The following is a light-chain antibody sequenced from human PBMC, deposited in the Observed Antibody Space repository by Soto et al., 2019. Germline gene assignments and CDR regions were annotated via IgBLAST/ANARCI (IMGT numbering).Light chain of an antibody. CDR1: QSISSW. CDR3: QQYNSYSYT. CDR2: DAS. V-gene: IGKV1-5*01. Sequence: DIQMTQSPSTLSASVGDRVTITCRASQSISSWLAWYQQKPGKVPKLLIYDASSLESGVPSRFSGSGSGTEFTLPIRSLPPDPVAPYSCQQYNSYSYTFGQGTRLEI. J-gene: IGKJ5*01.